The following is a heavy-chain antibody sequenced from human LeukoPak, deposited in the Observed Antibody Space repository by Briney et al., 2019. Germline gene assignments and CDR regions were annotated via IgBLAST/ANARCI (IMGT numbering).Heavy chain of an antibody. CDR3: ARAIVGADGDYFDY. CDR2: IIPNSGGT. V-gene: IGHV1-2*02. Sequence: ASVKVSCKASGYTFTGYYMHWVRQAPGQGLEWMGWIIPNSGGTNYAQKFQGRVTMTRDTSISTAYMDLSRLRSDDTAVYYCARAIVGADGDYFDYWGQGTLVTVSS. CDR1: GYTFTGYY. J-gene: IGHJ4*02. D-gene: IGHD1-26*01.